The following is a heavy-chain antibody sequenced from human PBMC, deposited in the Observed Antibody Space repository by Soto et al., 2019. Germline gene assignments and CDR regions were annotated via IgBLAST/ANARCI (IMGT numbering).Heavy chain of an antibody. V-gene: IGHV3-73*01. CDR3: ARGGGMGVNDY. J-gene: IGHJ4*02. CDR2: IRSGTNNYLT. D-gene: IGHD3-16*01. CDR1: GFSFSDSA. Sequence: GGSLRLSCAASGFSFSDSAMHWVRQAPGKGPEWVARIRSGTNNYLTAYPASVTGRFTISRDDSKNTTYLQMDGLTSEDTAMYFCARGGGMGVNDYWGQGSMVTVSS.